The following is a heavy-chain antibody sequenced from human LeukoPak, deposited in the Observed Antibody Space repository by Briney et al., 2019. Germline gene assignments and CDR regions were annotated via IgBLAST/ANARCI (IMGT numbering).Heavy chain of an antibody. CDR2: IRGSGDRT. J-gene: IGHJ6*03. CDR1: GFTFSSYA. CDR3: ARDRAYYDFWSGTDRYYMDV. Sequence: GGSLRLSCAASGFTFSSYAMSWVRQAPGKGLEWVSAIRGSGDRTHYADSVKGRFTISRDNSKDTLYLQMNSLRAEDTAVYYCARDRAYYDFWSGTDRYYMDVWGKGTTVTVSS. V-gene: IGHV3-23*01. D-gene: IGHD3-3*01.